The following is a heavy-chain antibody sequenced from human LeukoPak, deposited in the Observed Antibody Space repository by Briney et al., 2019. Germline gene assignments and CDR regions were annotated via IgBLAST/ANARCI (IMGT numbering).Heavy chain of an antibody. CDR3: ARGRQCDY. Sequence: NPSETLSLTCAVYGGSFSGYYWSWIRQPPGKGPEWIGEIDRSGSTNYNPSLKSRVTISIDTSKNQFSLKVSPVTAVDTAVYYCARGRQCDYWGQGTLVTVSS. J-gene: IGHJ4*02. D-gene: IGHD5-24*01. CDR2: IDRSGST. CDR1: GGSFSGYY. V-gene: IGHV4-34*01.